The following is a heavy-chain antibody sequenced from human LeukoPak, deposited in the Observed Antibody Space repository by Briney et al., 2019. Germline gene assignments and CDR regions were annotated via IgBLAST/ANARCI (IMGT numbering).Heavy chain of an antibody. D-gene: IGHD6-19*01. CDR1: PGYGFTSHW. CDR2: IKQDGSEK. Sequence: GGSLRLSCVTSPGYGFTSHWMNWVRQAPGRGLEWVANIKQDGSEKSYLDSVKGRFTISRDNAKSSLYLQMNDLRADDTAVYYCAAFGRDSNGWYSNFDYWGQGTLVTVSS. J-gene: IGHJ4*02. V-gene: IGHV3-7*01. CDR3: AAFGRDSNGWYSNFDY.